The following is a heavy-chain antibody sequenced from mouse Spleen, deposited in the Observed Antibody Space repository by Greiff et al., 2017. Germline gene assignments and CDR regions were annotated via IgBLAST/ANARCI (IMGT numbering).Heavy chain of an antibody. V-gene: IGHV5-6*01. J-gene: IGHJ3*01. Sequence: EVQLVESGGDLVKPGGSLKLSCAASGFTFSSYGMSWVRQTPDKRLEWVATISSGGSYTYYPDSVKGRFTISRDNAKNTLYLQMSSLKSEDTAMYYCATGTPFAYWGQGTLVTVSA. CDR2: ISSGGSYT. CDR1: GFTFSSYG. D-gene: IGHD4-1*01. CDR3: ATGTPFAY.